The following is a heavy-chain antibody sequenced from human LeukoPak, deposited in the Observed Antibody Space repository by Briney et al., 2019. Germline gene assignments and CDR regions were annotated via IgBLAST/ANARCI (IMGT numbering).Heavy chain of an antibody. CDR1: GFTFSSYS. D-gene: IGHD1-26*01. CDR2: ISSSSSYI. V-gene: IGHV3-21*01. CDR3: AREHGSYYLDY. Sequence: GGSLRLSCAASGFTFSSYSMNWVGQAPGKGLEWISSISSSSSYIYYADSVKGRFTISRDNAKNSLYLQMNSLRAEDTAVYYCAREHGSYYLDYWGQGTLVTVSS. J-gene: IGHJ4*02.